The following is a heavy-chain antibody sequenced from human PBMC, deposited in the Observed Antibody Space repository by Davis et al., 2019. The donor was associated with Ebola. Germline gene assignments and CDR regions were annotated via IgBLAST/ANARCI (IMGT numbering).Heavy chain of an antibody. CDR1: GDSISSTSHY. V-gene: IGHV4-39*01. CDR2: IYYSGST. J-gene: IGHJ6*02. Sequence: PSETLSLTCTISGDSISSTSHYWGWIRQPPGKGLEWIGSIYYSGSTYYKPSLKSRVTMSVDTSKNQFSLKLSAVTAADTAVYYCARRGSYCISGVCFKGGLDVWGQGTTVTVSS. CDR3: ARRGSYCISGVCFKGGLDV. D-gene: IGHD2-8*01.